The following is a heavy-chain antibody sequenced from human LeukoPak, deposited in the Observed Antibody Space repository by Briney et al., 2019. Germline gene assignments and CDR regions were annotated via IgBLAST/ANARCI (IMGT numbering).Heavy chain of an antibody. V-gene: IGHV3-30-3*01. Sequence: GGSLRLSCAASGFTFSSYAMHWVRQAPGKGLEWVAVISYDGSNKYYADSVKARFTISRDNSKNTLYLQMNSLRAEDTAVYYCARDRTRDGYNQGRVFDYWGQGTLVTVSS. CDR3: ARDRTRDGYNQGRVFDY. CDR2: ISYDGSNK. J-gene: IGHJ4*02. D-gene: IGHD5-24*01. CDR1: GFTFSSYA.